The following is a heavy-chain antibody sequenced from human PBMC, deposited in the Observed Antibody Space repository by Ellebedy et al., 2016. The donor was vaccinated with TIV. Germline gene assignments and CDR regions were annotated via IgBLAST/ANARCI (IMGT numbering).Heavy chain of an antibody. CDR3: ARHGADSSSYDNYFDY. CDR2: IDPSDSYT. D-gene: IGHD6-13*01. Sequence: GESLKISCKGSGYSFTSYWISWVRQMPGKGLEWLGRIDPSDSYTNYSPSFPGHVTISAAKSSSTAYLQWSSLKASDTAMYYCARHGADSSSYDNYFDYWGQGTLVTVSS. J-gene: IGHJ4*02. V-gene: IGHV5-10-1*01. CDR1: GYSFTSYW.